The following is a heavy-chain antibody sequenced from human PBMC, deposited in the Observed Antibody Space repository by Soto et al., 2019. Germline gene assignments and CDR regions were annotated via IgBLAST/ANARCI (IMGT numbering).Heavy chain of an antibody. J-gene: IGHJ4*02. CDR1: GFTFSRQA. D-gene: IGHD2-15*01. CDR3: ATGFLGLCTGGNCPLDY. V-gene: IGHV3-33*01. CDR2: IWYHGIDK. Sequence: QVQLVESGGGVVQPERSLRLSCAASGFTFSRQAMHWVRQAPGRGLEWVAVIWYHGIDKYYADSVKGRFTISRDNSKNTVYLQMNRLRGEDTAVYYCATGFLGLCTGGNCPLDYWGQGTRVTVSS.